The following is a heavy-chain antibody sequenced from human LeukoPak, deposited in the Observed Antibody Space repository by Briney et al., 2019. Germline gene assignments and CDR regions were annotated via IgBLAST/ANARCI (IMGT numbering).Heavy chain of an antibody. V-gene: IGHV3-53*01. CDR3: ARAGQGPLLYPGIDY. CDR1: GFTVSSNY. J-gene: IGHJ4*02. CDR2: IYSGGST. Sequence: PGGSLRLSCAASGFTVSSNYMSWVRQAPGEGLEWVSVIYSGGSTYYADSVKGRFTISRDNSKNTLYLQMNSLRAEDTAVYYCARAGQGPLLYPGIDYWGQGTLVTVSS. D-gene: IGHD2-2*02.